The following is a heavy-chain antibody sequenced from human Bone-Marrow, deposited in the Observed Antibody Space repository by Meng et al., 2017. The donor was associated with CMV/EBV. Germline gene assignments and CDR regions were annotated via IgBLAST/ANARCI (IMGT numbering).Heavy chain of an antibody. CDR3: AREYQLLLDAFDI. CDR1: GGTFSSYA. J-gene: IGHJ3*02. CDR2: IIPIFGTA. D-gene: IGHD2-2*01. Sequence: SVKVSCKASGGTFSSYAISWVRQAPGQGLEWMGGIIPIFGTANYAQKFQGRVTITTDESTSTAYMELSSLRSEDTAVYYCAREYQLLLDAFDIWGQGTMVTVSS. V-gene: IGHV1-69*05.